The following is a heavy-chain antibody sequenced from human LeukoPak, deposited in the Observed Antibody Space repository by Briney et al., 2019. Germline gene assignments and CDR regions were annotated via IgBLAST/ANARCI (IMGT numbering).Heavy chain of an antibody. CDR3: ARVGYGDYVLYYYYMDV. J-gene: IGHJ6*03. CDR2: IYTSGST. Sequence: SETLSLTCTVSGGSISSYYWSWIRQPAGKGLEWIGRIYTSGSTNYNPSLKSRVTISVDTSKNQFSLKLSSVTAADTAVYYCARVGYGDYVLYYYYMDVWGKGTTVTVSS. D-gene: IGHD4-17*01. V-gene: IGHV4-4*07. CDR1: GGSISSYY.